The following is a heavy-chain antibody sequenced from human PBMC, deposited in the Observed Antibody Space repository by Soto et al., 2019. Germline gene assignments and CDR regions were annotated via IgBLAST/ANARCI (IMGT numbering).Heavy chain of an antibody. J-gene: IGHJ4*02. V-gene: IGHV3-15*07. Sequence: EVQLVESGGGLVKPGGSLRLSCAASGFTFSNAWMNWVRQAPGKGLEWFGRIKSKTDGGTTDYAAPVKGRFTISRDDSKNTLYLQMNSLKTEDTVVYYCTTLGYGGSFDYWGQGTLVTVSS. CDR2: IKSKTDGGTT. CDR3: TTLGYGGSFDY. CDR1: GFTFSNAW. D-gene: IGHD4-17*01.